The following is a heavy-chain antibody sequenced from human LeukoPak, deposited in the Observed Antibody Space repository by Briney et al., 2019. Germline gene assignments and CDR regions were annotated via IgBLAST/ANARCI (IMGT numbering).Heavy chain of an antibody. D-gene: IGHD5-18*01. CDR3: ARAGYRADDAFDI. CDR1: GFTFSSYS. V-gene: IGHV3-21*04. CDR2: ISSSSSYI. Sequence: GGSLRLSCAASGFTFSSYSMNWVRQAPGKGLEWVSSISSSSSYIYYADSVKGRFTISRDNSKNTLYLQMNSLRVEDTAVYYCARAGYRADDAFDIWGQGTMVTVSS. J-gene: IGHJ3*02.